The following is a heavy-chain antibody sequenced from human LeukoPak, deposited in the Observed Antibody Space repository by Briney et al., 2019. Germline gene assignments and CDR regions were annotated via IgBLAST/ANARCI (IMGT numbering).Heavy chain of an antibody. CDR2: INSGGSDS. CDR3: ARGHSTGCFDY. D-gene: IGHD1-14*01. CDR1: GITFKSYL. J-gene: IGHJ4*02. Sequence: GALKPSWCPPGITFKSYLVPLGRQAPGEGVVWVSRINSGGSDSIYADSVKGRFTISRDNVQNTVYLQMNSLRAEDTAIYYCARGHSTGCFDYWGQGTLVTVSS. V-gene: IGHV3-74*01.